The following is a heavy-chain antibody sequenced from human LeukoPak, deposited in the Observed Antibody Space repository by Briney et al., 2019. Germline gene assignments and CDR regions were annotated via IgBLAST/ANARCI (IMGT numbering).Heavy chain of an antibody. V-gene: IGHV1-2*06. CDR3: ARLRGGIVVVPAAPGGYGWFDP. D-gene: IGHD2-2*01. Sequence: GASVKVSCKASGYTFTGYYMHWVRQAPGQGLEWMGRLNPNSGGTNYAQKFQGRVTMTRDTSISTAYMELSRLRSDDTAVYYCARLRGGIVVVPAAPGGYGWFDPWGQGTLVTVSS. CDR1: GYTFTGYY. CDR2: LNPNSGGT. J-gene: IGHJ5*02.